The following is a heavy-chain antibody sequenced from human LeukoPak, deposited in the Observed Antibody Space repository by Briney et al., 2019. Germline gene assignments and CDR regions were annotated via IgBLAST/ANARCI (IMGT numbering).Heavy chain of an antibody. CDR3: ARVGSYYGSGSYNYYYYYMDV. CDR2: IYTSGST. V-gene: IGHV4-61*02. J-gene: IGHJ6*03. CDR1: GGSISSGSYY. D-gene: IGHD3-10*01. Sequence: SETLSLTCTVSGGSISSGSYYWSWIRQPAGKGLEWIGRIYTSGSTNYNPSLKSRVTISVDTSKNQFSLKLSSVTAADTAVYYCARVGSYYGSGSYNYYYYYMDVWGKGTTVTISS.